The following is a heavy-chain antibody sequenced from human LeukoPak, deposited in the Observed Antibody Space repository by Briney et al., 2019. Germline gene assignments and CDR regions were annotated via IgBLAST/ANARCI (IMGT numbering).Heavy chain of an antibody. CDR2: ISLSGLT. Sequence: PSGTLSLTCGVSGGSISNTNWWSWVRQPPGQGLEWIGEISLSGLTNYNPSLRSRVTVSLDKSKNHLSLNPTSVTAADTAVYYCARGVNWFDPWGQGTLVTVSS. CDR1: GGSISNTNW. CDR3: ARGVNWFDP. D-gene: IGHD6-13*01. V-gene: IGHV4-4*02. J-gene: IGHJ5*02.